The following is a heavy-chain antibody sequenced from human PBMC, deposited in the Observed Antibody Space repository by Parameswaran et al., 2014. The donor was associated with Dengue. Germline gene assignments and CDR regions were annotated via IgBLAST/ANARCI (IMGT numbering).Heavy chain of an antibody. V-gene: IGHV1-46*01. D-gene: IGHD6-13*01. CDR3: ARESGITAADAFNI. CDR2: INPSGGST. J-gene: IGHJ3*02. Sequence: WVRQAPGQGLEWMGIINPSGGSTSYAQKFQGRLTMTRDTSTSTLYMELSSLRSEDTAVYYCARESGITAADAFNIWGQGTMVTVSS.